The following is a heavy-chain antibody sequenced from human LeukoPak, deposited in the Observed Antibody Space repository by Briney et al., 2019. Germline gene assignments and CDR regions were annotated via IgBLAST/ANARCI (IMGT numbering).Heavy chain of an antibody. J-gene: IGHJ2*01. CDR1: GFTFSSYA. CDR2: ISYDGSNK. CDR3: VREDYNDSGWYFDL. Sequence: TGGSLRLSCAASGFTFSSYAMHWVRQAPGKGLEWVAVISYDGSNKYYADSVKGRFTISRDNAKNTLFLQMNSLRAEDTAVFFCVREDYNDSGWYFDLWGRGTLVTVSS. V-gene: IGHV3-30-3*01. D-gene: IGHD3-22*01.